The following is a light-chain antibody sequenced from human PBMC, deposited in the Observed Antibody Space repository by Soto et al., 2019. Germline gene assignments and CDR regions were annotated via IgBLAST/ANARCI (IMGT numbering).Light chain of an antibody. CDR2: AAS. Sequence: IHISQPPSSLYTSVGDRVTITCRASQDIAIYLAWYQQKPGKAPKLLIYAASTLQSGVPSRFSGSGSGTDFTLTISSMQPEDFANYYCKPLNSYPLNFGGGTKE. CDR1: QDIAIY. V-gene: IGKV1-9*01. CDR3: KPLNSYPLN. J-gene: IGKJ4*01.